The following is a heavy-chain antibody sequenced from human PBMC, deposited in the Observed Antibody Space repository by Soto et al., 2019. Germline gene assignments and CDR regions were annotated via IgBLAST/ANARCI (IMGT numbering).Heavy chain of an antibody. CDR1: GGSISSYY. J-gene: IGHJ4*02. CDR3: ARALDYSNSYFDY. Sequence: WETLSLTCTVSGGSISSYYWSWIRQPPGKGLEWIGYIYYSGSTNYNPSLKSRVTISVDTSKNQFSLKLSSVTAADTAVYYCARALDYSNSYFDYWGQGTLVTVSS. D-gene: IGHD4-4*01. V-gene: IGHV4-59*01. CDR2: IYYSGST.